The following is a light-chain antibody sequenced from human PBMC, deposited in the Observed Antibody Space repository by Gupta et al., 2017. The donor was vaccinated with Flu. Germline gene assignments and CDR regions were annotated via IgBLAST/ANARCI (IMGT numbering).Light chain of an antibody. Sequence: DRVTISCRASQDITNSLVWYQHKPGKSPKLLIYAASTLQLGVSSRFSGSGSGTDFTLTISGLQPEDVATYYCQKYNTAPPFTFGPGTKVDI. CDR3: QKYNTAPPFT. J-gene: IGKJ3*01. V-gene: IGKV1-27*01. CDR2: AAS. CDR1: QDITNS.